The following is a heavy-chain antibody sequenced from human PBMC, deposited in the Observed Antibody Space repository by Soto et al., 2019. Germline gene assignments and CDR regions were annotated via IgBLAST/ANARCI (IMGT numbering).Heavy chain of an antibody. CDR1: GGSI. CDR3: ARYYRGINWFDP. J-gene: IGHJ5*02. Sequence: SETLSLTCNVSGGSIWSWIRQPPGKGLEWIGYIYNSGSTNYNPSLKSRATISVDKSKNQFSLKLSSVTAADTAVYYCARYYRGINWFDPWGQGTLVTVSS. V-gene: IGHV4-59*12. CDR2: IYNSGST. D-gene: IGHD3-10*01.